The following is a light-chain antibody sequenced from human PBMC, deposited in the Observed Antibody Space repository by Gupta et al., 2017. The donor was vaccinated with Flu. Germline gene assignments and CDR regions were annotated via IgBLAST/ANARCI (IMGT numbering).Light chain of an antibody. J-gene: IGLJ2*01. Sequence: VTISSCGSDSDIGSYNCGYWYQQRPGKAPVLMVYEVHKRATAVRGRFSGSEYGNTATLTVAELQAEDEDEYFCRSIIGNNNLVFGGGTRLTV. CDR3: RSIIGNNNLV. CDR1: DSDIGSYNC. CDR2: EVH. V-gene: IGLV2-8*01.